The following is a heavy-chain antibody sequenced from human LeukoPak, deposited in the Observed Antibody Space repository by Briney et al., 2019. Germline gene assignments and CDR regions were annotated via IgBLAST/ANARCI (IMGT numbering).Heavy chain of an antibody. Sequence: GGSLRLSCAASGFTFSSYWMSWVRQAPGKGLEWVANIEQDGSEKYYVDSVKGRFTISRDNAKNSLYLQMNSLRAEDTAVYFCVRDGQGSTPLDYWGQGTLVTVSS. CDR2: IEQDGSEK. V-gene: IGHV3-7*01. CDR1: GFTFSSYW. CDR3: VRDGQGSTPLDY. D-gene: IGHD2-15*01. J-gene: IGHJ4*02.